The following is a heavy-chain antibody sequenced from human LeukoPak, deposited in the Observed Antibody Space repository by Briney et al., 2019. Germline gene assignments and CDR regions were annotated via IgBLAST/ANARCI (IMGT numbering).Heavy chain of an antibody. CDR1: GGSISSSNW. V-gene: IGHV4-4*02. Sequence: SETLSLTCAVSGGSISSSNWWSWVHQPPGKGLEWIGEIYHSGSTNYNPSLKSRVTISVDKSKNQFSLKLSSVTAADTAVYYCARIGGSTSSGYYGMDVWGQGTTVTVSS. CDR3: ARIGGSTSSGYYGMDV. D-gene: IGHD2-2*01. J-gene: IGHJ6*02. CDR2: IYHSGST.